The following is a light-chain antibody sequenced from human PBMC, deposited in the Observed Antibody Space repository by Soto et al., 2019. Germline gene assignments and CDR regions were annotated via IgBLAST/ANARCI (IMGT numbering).Light chain of an antibody. Sequence: VLTQSPATLSLSPGEIATLSCSASQSIHTSLAWYQQKPGQPPRLVVYDSTLRANGVPDRFGGSRSGTESTLTINNLEPEDFAVYYCQQSNVWPPINFGQGTRLEIK. CDR1: QSIHTS. J-gene: IGKJ5*01. CDR3: QQSNVWPPIN. V-gene: IGKV3-11*01. CDR2: DST.